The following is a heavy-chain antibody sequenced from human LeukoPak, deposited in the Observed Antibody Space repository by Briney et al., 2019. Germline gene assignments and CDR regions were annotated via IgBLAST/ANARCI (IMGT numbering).Heavy chain of an antibody. V-gene: IGHV4-4*07. CDR2: IYNGGII. J-gene: IGHJ4*02. CDR1: GDSISRYY. CDR3: ARGKSRGSHIDY. D-gene: IGHD1-26*01. Sequence: SETLSLTCTVSGDSISRYYWSWIRQPAGKGLEWIGRIYNGGIITYNPSLKSRVTMSIDTSNNQFSLRLRFVTAADTAVYFCARGKSRGSHIDYWGQGTLVTVSS.